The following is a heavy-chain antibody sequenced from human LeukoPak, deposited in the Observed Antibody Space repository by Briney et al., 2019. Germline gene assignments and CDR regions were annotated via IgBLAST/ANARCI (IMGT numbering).Heavy chain of an antibody. V-gene: IGHV3-21*01. CDR2: ISRSSSYI. CDR3: ARDKQWLVQSY. CDR1: GFTFSSYS. D-gene: IGHD6-19*01. Sequence: KTGGPLRLSGAASGFTFSSYSMNGVRQAPGKGLEWGSSISRSSSYIYYADSAKGRFTISRDNAKNSLYLQMNSLRAEDTAVYYCARDKQWLVQSYWGQGTLVTVPS. J-gene: IGHJ4*02.